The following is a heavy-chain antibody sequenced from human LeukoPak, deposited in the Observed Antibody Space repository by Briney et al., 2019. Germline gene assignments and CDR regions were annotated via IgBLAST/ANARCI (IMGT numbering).Heavy chain of an antibody. Sequence: ASVKVSCKASGYTFTSYGISWVRQAPGQGLEWMGIINPSGGSTSYAQKFQGRVTMTRDTSTSTVYMELSSLRSEDTAVYYCARRAGGDLDYWGQGTLVTVSS. J-gene: IGHJ4*02. CDR1: GYTFTSYG. CDR2: INPSGGST. CDR3: ARRAGGDLDY. V-gene: IGHV1-46*01. D-gene: IGHD2-21*01.